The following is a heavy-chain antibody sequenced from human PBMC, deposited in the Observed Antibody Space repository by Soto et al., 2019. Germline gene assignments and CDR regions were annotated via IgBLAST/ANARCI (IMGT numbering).Heavy chain of an antibody. Sequence: SETLSLTCTVSGGSISSGGYYWSWIRQHPGKGLEWIGYIYYSGSTYYNPSLKSRVTISVDTSKNQFSLKLSSVTAADTAVYYCARYREWRVRGVMSYYYYGMDVWGQGTTVTVSS. CDR3: ARYREWRVRGVMSYYYYGMDV. CDR1: GGSISSGGYY. V-gene: IGHV4-31*03. CDR2: IYYSGST. J-gene: IGHJ6*02. D-gene: IGHD3-10*01.